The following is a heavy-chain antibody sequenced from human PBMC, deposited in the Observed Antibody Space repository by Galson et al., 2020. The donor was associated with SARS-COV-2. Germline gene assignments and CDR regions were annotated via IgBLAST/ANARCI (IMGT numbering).Heavy chain of an antibody. V-gene: IGHV3-30*03. CDR1: GFPLRSYG. CDR3: ARLEVLGVLGYCYCGMDV. J-gene: IGHJ6*02. Sequence: VPRGESPKISFAAPGFPLRSYGLHWVRQAPGKGLEGVAVISHEGSNKYYADSVQGRFHIPRDKSKNTLYLQMNSLRAEDTAVYYCARLEVLGVLGYCYCGMDVWGQGTTVTVSS. CDR2: ISHEGSNK. D-gene: IGHD3-16*01.